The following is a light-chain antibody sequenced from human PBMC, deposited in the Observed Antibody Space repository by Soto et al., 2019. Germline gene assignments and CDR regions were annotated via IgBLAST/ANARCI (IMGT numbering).Light chain of an antibody. CDR2: GAS. V-gene: IGKV3-20*01. Sequence: EMVLTQSPGTLSFSPGERATLSCRASQSVRSGYLAWYQQKPGQAPRLLIYGASSRATGIPDRFSGSGSGTDFTLTISRLEPEDFAVYYCQQYGGSLTYTFGQGTKLEI. J-gene: IGKJ2*01. CDR3: QQYGGSLTYT. CDR1: QSVRSGY.